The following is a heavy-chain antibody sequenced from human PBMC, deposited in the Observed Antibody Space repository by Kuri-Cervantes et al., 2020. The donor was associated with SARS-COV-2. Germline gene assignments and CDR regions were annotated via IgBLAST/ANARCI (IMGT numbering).Heavy chain of an antibody. D-gene: IGHD1-26*01. V-gene: IGHV3-74*01. Sequence: GGSLRLSCAASGFTFSSYWMHWVRQAPGKGLVWVSRINSDGSSTSYADSVKGRFTISRDNSKNTLYLQMNSLRAEDTAVYYCAKDLSGSYYFDYWGQGTLVTVSS. CDR2: INSDGSST. J-gene: IGHJ4*02. CDR1: GFTFSSYW. CDR3: AKDLSGSYYFDY.